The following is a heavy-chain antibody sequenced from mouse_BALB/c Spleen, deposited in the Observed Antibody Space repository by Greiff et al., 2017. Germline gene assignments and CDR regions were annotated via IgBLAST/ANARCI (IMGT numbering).Heavy chain of an antibody. Sequence: EVQLQQSGTVLARPGASVKMSCKASGYTFTSYWMHWVKQRPGQGLEWIGAIYPGNSDTSYNQKFKGKAKMTAVTSTSTAYMELGSLTNEDSAFYYSTRSLTTVVAQYYFDYWGQGTTLTVSS. CDR1: GYTFTSYW. V-gene: IGHV1-5*01. J-gene: IGHJ2*01. D-gene: IGHD1-1*01. CDR2: IYPGNSDT. CDR3: TRSLTTVVAQYYFDY.